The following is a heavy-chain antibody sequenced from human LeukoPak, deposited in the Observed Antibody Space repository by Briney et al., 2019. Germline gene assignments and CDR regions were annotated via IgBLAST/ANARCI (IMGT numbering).Heavy chain of an antibody. CDR2: ISSSGSTI. D-gene: IGHD6-19*01. CDR3: ARGEAVAGSFDY. CDR1: GFTFSSYE. V-gene: IGHV3-48*03. Sequence: GGSLRLSCAASGFTFSSYEMNWVRRAPGKGLEWVSYISSSGSTIYYADSVKGRFTISRDNAKNSLYLQMNSLRAEDTAVYYCARGEAVAGSFDYWGQGTLVTVSS. J-gene: IGHJ4*02.